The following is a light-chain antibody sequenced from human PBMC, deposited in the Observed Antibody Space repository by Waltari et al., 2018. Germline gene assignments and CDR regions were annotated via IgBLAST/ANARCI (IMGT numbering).Light chain of an antibody. J-gene: IGKJ1*01. CDR3: QQYNNWWT. CDR2: GAS. Sequence: EIVMQQSPATLSVSPAERASHSGRASQSVSSSLAWYQHKPGQAPRLLVYGASTRATGIPARFSGSGSGTEFTLTISSLQSEDFAVYYCQQYNNWWTFGQGTKVEIK. V-gene: IGKV3-15*01. CDR1: QSVSSS.